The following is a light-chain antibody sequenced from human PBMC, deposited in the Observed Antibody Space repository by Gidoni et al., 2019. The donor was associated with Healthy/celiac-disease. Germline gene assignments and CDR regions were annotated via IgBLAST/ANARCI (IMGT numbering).Light chain of an antibody. Sequence: EIVMTQSPATLSVSPGERATLSCRASQSVSSNLAWYQQKPGQAPRLLIYGASTRATGIPARFSGRGSGTEFTLTISSPQSEDFAVYYCQQYNNWPRSFGQGTKLEIK. CDR3: QQYNNWPRS. J-gene: IGKJ2*01. CDR1: QSVSSN. V-gene: IGKV3-15*01. CDR2: GAS.